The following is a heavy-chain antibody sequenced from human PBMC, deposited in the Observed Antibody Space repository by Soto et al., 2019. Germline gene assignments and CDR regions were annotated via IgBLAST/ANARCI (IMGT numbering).Heavy chain of an antibody. CDR3: AREAFYSSSSGVDY. V-gene: IGHV3-48*03. J-gene: IGHJ4*02. Sequence: GGSLSLSCAASGFTFSSYEMNWVSQAPGKGLEWVSYISSSGSTIYYADSVKGRFTISRDNAKNSLYLQMNRLRAEDTAVYYCAREAFYSSSSGVDYWGQGTLDTVSS. D-gene: IGHD6-6*01. CDR2: ISSSGSTI. CDR1: GFTFSSYE.